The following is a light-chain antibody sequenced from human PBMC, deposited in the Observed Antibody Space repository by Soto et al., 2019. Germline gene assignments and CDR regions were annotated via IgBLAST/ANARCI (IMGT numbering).Light chain of an antibody. J-gene: IGLJ1*01. V-gene: IGLV2-23*01. CDR1: SRDVGNYNL. CDR3: YSYVGRKSYV. CDR2: EDS. Sequence: QSVLTQPASVSGSPGQSITISCTGTSRDVGNYNLVAWYQQHPGRAPKLLIYEDSQRPSGISHRFSASKSGNTASLTISVLQAEDEADYYCYSYVGRKSYVFGTGTKLTVL.